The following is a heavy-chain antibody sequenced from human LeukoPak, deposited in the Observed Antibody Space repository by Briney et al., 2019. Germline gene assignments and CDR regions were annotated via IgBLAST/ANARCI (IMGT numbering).Heavy chain of an antibody. CDR1: GFSFTTYW. J-gene: IGHJ4*02. CDR2: INEDGRHK. CDR3: AKDTGYYYDSSNYWV. D-gene: IGHD3-22*01. Sequence: PGGSLRLSCTASGFSFTTYWMAWVRQAPGKGLEWVANINEDGRHKNYLDSVKGRFTISRDNAKNSLYLQMNSLRAEDTALYYCAKDTGYYYDSSNYWVWGQGTLVTVSS. V-gene: IGHV3-7*03.